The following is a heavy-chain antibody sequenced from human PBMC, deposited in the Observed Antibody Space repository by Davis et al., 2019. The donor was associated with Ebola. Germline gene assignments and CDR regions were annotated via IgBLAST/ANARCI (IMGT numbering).Heavy chain of an antibody. Sequence: KVFCKGSGYTFALFWIAWVRQMPGKGLEWMGIIYPGDSETKYSPSFQGRATISADTSINTAYLQWSSLKASDTAMYYCARHGTVGSANWFDPWGPGTLVTVSS. D-gene: IGHD4-11*01. CDR1: GYTFALFW. J-gene: IGHJ5*02. V-gene: IGHV5-51*01. CDR2: IYPGDSET. CDR3: ARHGTVGSANWFDP.